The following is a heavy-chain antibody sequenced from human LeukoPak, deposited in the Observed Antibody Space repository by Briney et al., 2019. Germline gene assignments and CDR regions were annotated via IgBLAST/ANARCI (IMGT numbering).Heavy chain of an antibody. D-gene: IGHD3-16*01. CDR3: ARVFYASGSSHFDY. Sequence: ASVKVSCKASGYTLTSYGISWVRQAPGQGLEWMGWISAYNGNTNYAQKLQGRVTMTTDTSTSTAYMELRSLRSDDTAVYYCARVFYASGSSHFDYWGQGTLVTVSS. CDR1: GYTLTSYG. J-gene: IGHJ4*02. CDR2: ISAYNGNT. V-gene: IGHV1-18*01.